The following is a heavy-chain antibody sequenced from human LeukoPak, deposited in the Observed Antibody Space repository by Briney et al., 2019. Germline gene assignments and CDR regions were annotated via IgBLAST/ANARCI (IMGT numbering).Heavy chain of an antibody. CDR3: AREHSSSWDQFDY. Sequence: GESLKISCKGSGYSFVGHGITWVRQAPGQGLEWMGWFNPENGNTNYAQKVQGRVTMTADTSTSTSYMELRSLRSDDTAVYYCAREHSSSWDQFDYWGQGTLVTVSS. V-gene: IGHV1-18*01. D-gene: IGHD6-13*01. CDR2: FNPENGNT. CDR1: GYSFVGHG. J-gene: IGHJ4*02.